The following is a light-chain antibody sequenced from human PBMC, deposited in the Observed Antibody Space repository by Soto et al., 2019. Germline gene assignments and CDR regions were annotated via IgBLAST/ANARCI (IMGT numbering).Light chain of an antibody. CDR3: QQYYSTPYT. J-gene: IGKJ2*01. CDR1: QSVLYSSNNKNY. CDR2: WAS. Sequence: DIVMTQSPDSLAVSLGERATINCKSSQSVLYSSNNKNYLALYQQKPGQPPKLLIAWASTRYSGVPDRFSGSGSGTDFTLTISSLQAEDVAVYYCQQYYSTPYTFGQGTKLETK. V-gene: IGKV4-1*01.